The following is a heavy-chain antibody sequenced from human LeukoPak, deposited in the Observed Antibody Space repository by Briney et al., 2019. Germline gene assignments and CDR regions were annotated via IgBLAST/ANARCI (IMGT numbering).Heavy chain of an antibody. V-gene: IGHV1-2*02. Sequence: ASVKVSCKASGYTFTSYGISWVRQAPGQGLEWMGWINPNSGGTNYAQKFQGRVTMTRDTSISTAYMELSRLRSDDTAVYYCARDIQPTYYYDSSGGRYFDYWGQGTLVTVSS. CDR3: ARDIQPTYYYDSSGGRYFDY. CDR2: INPNSGGT. D-gene: IGHD3-22*01. J-gene: IGHJ4*02. CDR1: GYTFTSYG.